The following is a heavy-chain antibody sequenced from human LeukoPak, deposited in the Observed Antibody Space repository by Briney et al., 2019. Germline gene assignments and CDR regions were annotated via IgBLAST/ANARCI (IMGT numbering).Heavy chain of an antibody. Sequence: GGSLRLSCAASGFTVSSNYMSWVRQAPGKGLEWVSVIYIGGSTYYADSVKGRFTMSRDISKNTLYLQMNSLRAEDTAMYYCARLGFVVPAVIFDYWGQGTLVTVSS. CDR3: ARLGFVVPAVIFDY. D-gene: IGHD2-2*02. V-gene: IGHV3-53*01. CDR2: IYIGGST. J-gene: IGHJ4*02. CDR1: GFTVSSNY.